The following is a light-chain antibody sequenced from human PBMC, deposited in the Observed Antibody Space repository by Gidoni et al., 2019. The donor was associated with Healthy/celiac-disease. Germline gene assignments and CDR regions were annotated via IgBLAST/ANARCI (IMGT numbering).Light chain of an antibody. CDR3: QQRSNWPPKYT. J-gene: IGKJ2*01. V-gene: IGKV3-11*01. CDR1: QSVSSY. Sequence: EIVLTQSPATPSLSPGERATLSCRASQSVSSYLAWYQQQPGQAPRLLIYDASNRATGIPARFSGSGSGTDFTLTISSLEPEDFAVYYCQQRSNWPPKYTFGQGTKLEIK. CDR2: DAS.